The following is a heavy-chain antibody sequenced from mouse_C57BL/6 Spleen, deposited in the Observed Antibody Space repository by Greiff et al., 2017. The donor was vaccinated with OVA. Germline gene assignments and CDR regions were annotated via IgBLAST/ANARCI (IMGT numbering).Heavy chain of an antibody. CDR1: GYTFTSYW. V-gene: IGHV1-55*01. Sequence: QVHVKQSGAELVKPGASVKMSCKASGYTFTSYWITWVKQRPGQGLEWIGDIYPGSGSTNYNEKFKSKATLTVDTSSSTAYMQLSSLTSEDSAVYYCARRGYYAMDYWGQGTSVTVSS. CDR3: ARRGYYAMDY. J-gene: IGHJ4*01. CDR2: IYPGSGST.